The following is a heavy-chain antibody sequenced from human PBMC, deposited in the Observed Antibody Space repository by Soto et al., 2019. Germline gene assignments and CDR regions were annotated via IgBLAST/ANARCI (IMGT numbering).Heavy chain of an antibody. D-gene: IGHD2-2*01. CDR1: GFTFSSYG. CDR2: ISYDGSNK. J-gene: IGHJ6*02. V-gene: IGHV3-30*18. Sequence: PGGSLRLSCAASGFTFSSYGMHWVRQAPGKGLEWVAVISYDGSNKYYADSVKGRFTISRDNSKNTLYLQMNSLRAEDTAVYYCAKARVVPAAIDYYYGMDVWGQGTTVTVSS. CDR3: AKARVVPAAIDYYYGMDV.